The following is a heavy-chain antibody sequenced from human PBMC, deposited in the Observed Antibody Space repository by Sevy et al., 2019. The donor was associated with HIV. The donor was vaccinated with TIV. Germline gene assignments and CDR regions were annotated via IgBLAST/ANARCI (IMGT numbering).Heavy chain of an antibody. V-gene: IGHV3-23*01. J-gene: IGHJ4*02. CDR3: ARELNLWQIVTIEY. Sequence: GGSLRLSCTASGFTFSNYVMAWVRQAAGTGLQWISSVTRSNTYYIDSVRGRFTISRDNSKNTLYLQMNSLSADDTAIYYCARELNLWQIVTIEYWGRGSLVTVSS. CDR1: GFTFSNYV. CDR2: VTRSNT. D-gene: IGHD3-16*02.